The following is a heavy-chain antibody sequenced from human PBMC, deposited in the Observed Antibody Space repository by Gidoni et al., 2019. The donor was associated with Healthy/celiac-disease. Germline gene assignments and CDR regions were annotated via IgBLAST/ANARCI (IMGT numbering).Heavy chain of an antibody. V-gene: IGHV3-23*01. D-gene: IGHD3-22*01. CDR1: GFTFSSYA. J-gene: IGHJ4*02. CDR3: AKEKYYYDSSGPPTFDY. Sequence: EVQLLEPGGGLVQPGASLRLYCAASGFTFSSYAMRWVRQAPGKGLECVAAISGSGGSTYDADSVKGRFTISRDNSKNTLYLQMNSLRAEDTAVYYCAKEKYYYDSSGPPTFDYWGQRTLVTGSS. CDR2: ISGSGGST.